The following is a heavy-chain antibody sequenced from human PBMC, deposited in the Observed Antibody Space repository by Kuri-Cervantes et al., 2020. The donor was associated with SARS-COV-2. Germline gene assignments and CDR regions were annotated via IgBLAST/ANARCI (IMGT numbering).Heavy chain of an antibody. Sequence: ESLKISCTVSGGSISSSGYYWGWVRQPPGKGLEWIGSIYYSGSTNYNPSLKSRVTISVDTSKNQFSLKLSSVTAADTAVYYCARGLYYGSGKFDPWGQGTLVTVSS. D-gene: IGHD3-10*01. CDR2: IYYSGST. V-gene: IGHV4-39*07. J-gene: IGHJ5*02. CDR3: ARGLYYGSGKFDP. CDR1: GGSISSSGYY.